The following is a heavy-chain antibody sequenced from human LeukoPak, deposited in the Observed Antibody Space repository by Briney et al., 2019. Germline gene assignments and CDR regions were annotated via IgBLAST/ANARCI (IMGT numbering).Heavy chain of an antibody. CDR3: ARARDGYKLDY. V-gene: IGHV4-61*01. Sequence: SETLSLTXTVSGGSISSSSYYWSWIRQPPGKGLDWIGYIYYSGSTNYNPSLKSRVTLSIDTSKKHFSLKLSSVTAADTALYSCARARDGYKLDYWGQGTLVTVSS. J-gene: IGHJ4*02. CDR2: IYYSGST. CDR1: GGSISSSSYY. D-gene: IGHD5-24*01.